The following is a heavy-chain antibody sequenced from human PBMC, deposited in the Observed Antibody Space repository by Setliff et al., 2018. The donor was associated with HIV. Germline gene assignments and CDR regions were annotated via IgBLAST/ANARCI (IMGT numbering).Heavy chain of an antibody. Sequence: QPGGSLRLSCAASGFTFSSYWMSWVRQAPGKGLEWVANIKQDGSDKYYVDSVKGRFTISRDNAENSLYLQMNSLRAEDTAVYYCARDVSYYDISGYYLADFWGQGTLVTVSS. CDR1: GFTFSSYW. J-gene: IGHJ4*02. CDR3: ARDVSYYDISGYYLADF. CDR2: IKQDGSDK. D-gene: IGHD3-22*01. V-gene: IGHV3-7*03.